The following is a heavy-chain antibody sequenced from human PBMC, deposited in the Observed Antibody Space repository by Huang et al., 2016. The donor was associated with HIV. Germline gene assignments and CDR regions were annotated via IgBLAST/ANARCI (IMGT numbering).Heavy chain of an antibody. CDR2: INPKRGGT. CDR1: GYTFTDSN. CDR3: ARDWSFGSSTSPAD. V-gene: IGHV1-2*02. D-gene: IGHD6-6*01. J-gene: IGHJ4*02. Sequence: VQLVQSGAEVKNPGASVRVSCKASGYTFTDSNIHWVRQAPGQGLEGRGWINPKRGGTIYAQRVQGRITMTRDTTISTVHMDLRRIQSDDTAVYFCARDWSFGSSTSPADWGQGTLVTVSS.